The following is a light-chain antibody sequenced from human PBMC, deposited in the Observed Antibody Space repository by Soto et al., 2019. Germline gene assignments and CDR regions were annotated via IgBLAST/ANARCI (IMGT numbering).Light chain of an antibody. J-gene: IGLJ1*01. CDR2: SNN. V-gene: IGLV1-44*01. CDR1: SSNIGSNT. CDR3: AAWDDSLNGYV. Sequence: QAVRTQPPSASGSPGQRVTISCSGSSSNIGSNTVNWYHQLPGTAPKLLIYSNNQRPSGVPDRFSGSKSGTSASLAISGLQSEDEADYYCAAWDDSLNGYVFGTGTKVTV.